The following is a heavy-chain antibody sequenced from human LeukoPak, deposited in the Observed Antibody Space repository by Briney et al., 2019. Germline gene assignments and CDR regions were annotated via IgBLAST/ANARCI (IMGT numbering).Heavy chain of an antibody. J-gene: IGHJ4*02. CDR2: INPNSGGT. CDR1: GYTFTGYY. Sequence: GASVKVSCKASGYTFTGYYMHWVRQAPGQGLEWMGWINPNSGGTNYVQKFQGRVTMTGDTSMTRDTSISTAYMELSRLRPDDTAVYYCATATSGSYSYFEYWGQGTLVTVSS. V-gene: IGHV1-2*02. D-gene: IGHD1-26*01. CDR3: ATATSGSYSYFEY.